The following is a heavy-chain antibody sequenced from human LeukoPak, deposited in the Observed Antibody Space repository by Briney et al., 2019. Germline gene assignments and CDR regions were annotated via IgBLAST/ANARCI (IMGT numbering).Heavy chain of an antibody. CDR1: GFTFSNYW. V-gene: IGHV3-7*03. D-gene: IGHD1-26*01. CDR2: IKQDGSEK. Sequence: GGSLRLSCAASGFTFSNYWMSWVRQAPGKGLEWVAKIKQDGSEKYYVDSVKGRFTISRDNAKNSLSLQMNSLRAEDTAVYYCAKDRGTIKWELFDYWGQGTLVTVSS. CDR3: AKDRGTIKWELFDY. J-gene: IGHJ4*02.